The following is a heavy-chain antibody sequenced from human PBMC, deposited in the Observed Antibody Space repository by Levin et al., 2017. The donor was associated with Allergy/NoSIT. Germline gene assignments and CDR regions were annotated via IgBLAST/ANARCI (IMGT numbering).Heavy chain of an antibody. Sequence: ASVKVSCKASGYTFTSYDINWVRQATGQGLEWMGWMNPNSGNSAYAQKFQGRVTMTRNTSISTAYMELSSLRTEDTAVYYCARVYASYDSSGYYYDYWGQGTLVTVSS. D-gene: IGHD3-22*01. CDR1: GYTFTSYD. CDR2: MNPNSGNS. J-gene: IGHJ4*02. CDR3: ARVYASYDSSGYYYDY. V-gene: IGHV1-8*01.